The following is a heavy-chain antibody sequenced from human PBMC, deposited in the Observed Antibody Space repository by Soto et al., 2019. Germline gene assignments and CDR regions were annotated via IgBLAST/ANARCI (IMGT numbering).Heavy chain of an antibody. D-gene: IGHD3-3*01. J-gene: IGHJ4*02. CDR3: AKATYYDFTTGALLIAY. V-gene: IGHV4-39*01. CDR1: GGSFNSNTYY. CDR2: MYYSGST. Sequence: QLQLQESGPGLVKPSETLSLTCTVSGGSFNSNTYYWGWIRQPPGKGLEWIGSMYYSGSTYYNPSLKSRVISSEDTAKCQFSLRLSSVTAADTAVYYCAKATYYDFTTGALLIAYWGQGALVTVSS.